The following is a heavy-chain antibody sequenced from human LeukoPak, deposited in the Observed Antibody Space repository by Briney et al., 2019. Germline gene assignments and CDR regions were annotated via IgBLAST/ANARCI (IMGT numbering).Heavy chain of an antibody. CDR3: ARISGWYYYYYYMDV. V-gene: IGHV4-34*01. J-gene: IGHJ6*03. D-gene: IGHD6-19*01. CDR1: GGSFSGYY. CDR2: INHSGST. Sequence: PSETLPLTCAVYGGSFSGYYWSWIRQPPGKGLEWIGEINHSGSTNYNPSLKSRVTISVDTSKNQFSLKLSSVTAADTAVYYCARISGWYYYYYYMDVWGKGTTVTISS.